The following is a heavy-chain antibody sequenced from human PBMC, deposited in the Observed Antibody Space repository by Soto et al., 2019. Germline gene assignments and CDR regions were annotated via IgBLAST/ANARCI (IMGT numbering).Heavy chain of an antibody. Sequence: GGSLRLSCAASGFTFSSYSMNWVRQAPGKGLEWASYISSSSSTIYYADSVKGRFTISRDNAKNSLYLQMNSLRDEDTAVYYCARYYYDSSGSLNNWFDPWGQGTLVTVSS. J-gene: IGHJ5*02. V-gene: IGHV3-48*02. CDR1: GFTFSSYS. CDR2: ISSSSSTI. CDR3: ARYYYDSSGSLNNWFDP. D-gene: IGHD3-22*01.